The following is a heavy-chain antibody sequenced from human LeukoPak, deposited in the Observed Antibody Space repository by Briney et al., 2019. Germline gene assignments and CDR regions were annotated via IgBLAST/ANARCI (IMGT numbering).Heavy chain of an antibody. V-gene: IGHV6-1*01. Sequence: SQTLSLTRAISGDRVSSKSATWNWIRQSPSRGLEWLGRTYYRSKWYNDYAVSVKSRITINPDTSKNQFSLQLDSVTPEDTAVYYRARADLEEQLRWFDPWGQGTLVTVSS. D-gene: IGHD6-6*01. CDR2: TYYRSKWYN. CDR3: ARADLEEQLRWFDP. CDR1: GDRVSSKSAT. J-gene: IGHJ5*02.